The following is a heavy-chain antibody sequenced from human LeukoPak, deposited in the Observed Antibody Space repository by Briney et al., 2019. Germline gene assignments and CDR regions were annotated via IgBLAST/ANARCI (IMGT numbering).Heavy chain of an antibody. CDR1: GYTFTSYY. J-gene: IGHJ4*02. D-gene: IGHD6-13*01. V-gene: IGHV1-69*02. CDR2: IIPILGIA. CDR3: ARLFNPGIAAAGTNY. Sequence: ASVKVSCKASGYTFTSYYMHWVRQAPGQGLEWMGRIIPILGIANYAQKFQGRVTITADKSTSTAYMELSSLRSEDTAVYYCARLFNPGIAAAGTNYWGQGTLVTVSS.